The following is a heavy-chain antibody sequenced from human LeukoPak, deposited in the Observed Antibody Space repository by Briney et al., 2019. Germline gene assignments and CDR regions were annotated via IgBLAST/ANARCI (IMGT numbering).Heavy chain of an antibody. CDR3: TRDPLRYLRVGHYDY. CDR2: IDYDSSHI. D-gene: IGHD3-9*01. Sequence: GGSLRLSCAASGFTFSTSAMNWVRQVPGKGLEWVSSIDYDSSHIYYAASVRGRFTISRDNARDSVYLQMDSLRVEDTAVYYCTRDPLRYLRVGHYDYWGQGTLVAVSS. CDR1: GFTFSTSA. J-gene: IGHJ4*02. V-gene: IGHV3-21*01.